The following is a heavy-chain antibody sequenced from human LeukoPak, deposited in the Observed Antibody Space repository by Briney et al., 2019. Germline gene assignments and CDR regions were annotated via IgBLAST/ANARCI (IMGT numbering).Heavy chain of an antibody. CDR2: IYYSGST. Sequence: SETLSLTCTVSAGSISSYYWSWIRQPPGKGLEWIGYIYYSGSTNYNPSLKSRVTISVDTSKNQFSLKLSSVTAADTAVYYCARDSGSGYNWFDSWGQGTLVTVSS. J-gene: IGHJ5*01. CDR1: AGSISSYY. D-gene: IGHD6-19*01. V-gene: IGHV4-59*01. CDR3: ARDSGSGYNWFDS.